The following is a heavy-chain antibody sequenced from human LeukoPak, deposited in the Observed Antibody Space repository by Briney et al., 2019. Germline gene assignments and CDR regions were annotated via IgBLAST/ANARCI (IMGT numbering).Heavy chain of an antibody. CDR2: IIPIFGTA. CDR1: GGTFSSYA. J-gene: IGHJ6*03. D-gene: IGHD1-26*01. Sequence: SVKVSCKASGGTFSSYAISWVRQAPGQGLEWMGGIIPIFGTANYAQKFQGRVTITTDESTSTAYMELSILRSEDTAVYYCASNWSYRPGYYYYMDVWGKGTTVTVSS. CDR3: ASNWSYRPGYYYYMDV. V-gene: IGHV1-69*05.